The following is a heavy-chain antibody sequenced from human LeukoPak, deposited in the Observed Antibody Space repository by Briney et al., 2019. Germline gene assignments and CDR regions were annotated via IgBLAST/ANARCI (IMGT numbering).Heavy chain of an antibody. D-gene: IGHD6-19*01. J-gene: IGHJ2*01. CDR1: GFTFNTYH. CDR3: ARVGGYSSGWYLRNCYFDL. CDR2: ISRSSSYI. V-gene: IGHV3-21*01. Sequence: GGSLRLSCAASGFTFNTYHMNWVRQASGKGLEWFASISRSSSYIYYADSVKGRFTISRDNAKNSLFLQMNSLRVEDTAVYYCARVGGYSSGWYLRNCYFDLWGRGTLVTASS.